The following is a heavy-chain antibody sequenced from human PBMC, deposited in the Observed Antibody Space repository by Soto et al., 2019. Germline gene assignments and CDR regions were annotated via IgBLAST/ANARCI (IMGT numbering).Heavy chain of an antibody. J-gene: IGHJ3*02. V-gene: IGHV1-24*01. CDR3: ATPFYCSGGSCYSGASDI. CDR2: FDPEDGET. Sequence: ASVKVSCKVSGYTLTELSMHWVRQAPGKGLEWMGGFDPEDGETIYAQKFQGRVTMTEDTSTDTAYMELSSLRSEDTAVYYCATPFYCSGGSCYSGASDIWGQGTMVTVSS. D-gene: IGHD2-15*01. CDR1: GYTLTELS.